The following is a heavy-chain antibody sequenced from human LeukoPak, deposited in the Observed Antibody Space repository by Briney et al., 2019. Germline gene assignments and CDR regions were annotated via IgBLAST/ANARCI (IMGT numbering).Heavy chain of an antibody. CDR3: AREGFGGYYDFWSGYFY. V-gene: IGHV6-1*01. CDR1: GDSVSSNSAA. Sequence: SQTLSLTCAISGDSVSSNSAAWNWIRQSPSRGLEWLVRTYYRSKWYSDYTVSVKGRITINPDTSKNQFSLQLNSVTPEDTAVYYCAREGFGGYYDFWSGYFYWGQGTLVTVSS. CDR2: TYYRSKWYS. J-gene: IGHJ4*02. D-gene: IGHD3-3*01.